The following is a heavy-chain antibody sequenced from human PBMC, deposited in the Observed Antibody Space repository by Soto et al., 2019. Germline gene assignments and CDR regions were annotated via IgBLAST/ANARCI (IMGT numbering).Heavy chain of an antibody. V-gene: IGHV1-18*01. CDR2: IATYNSNK. CDR3: ARVLRGVVNWFDP. Sequence: HLLQAGPAVKKPGASVTVSCKTSGDTFTNFGLIWVRQAPGQGLEWMGLIATYNSNKNYAQQVQGRLTLTTDTSTSTGYMELKRLEYDDPAVYYCARVLRGVVNWFDPWGQGTLVTVSS. CDR1: GDTFTNFG. J-gene: IGHJ5*02. D-gene: IGHD3-10*01.